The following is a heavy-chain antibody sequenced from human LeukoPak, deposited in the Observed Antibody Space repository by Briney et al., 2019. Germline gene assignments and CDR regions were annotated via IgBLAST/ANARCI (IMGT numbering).Heavy chain of an antibody. Sequence: SETLSLTCTVSGGSISSYYWSWIRQPPGKGLEWIGYIYDSGTTHYNPSLKSRVTISVDTSKNQFSLRLSSVTAADTAVYYYARGDYYVYYYALDVWGQGTTVTVSS. CDR2: IYDSGTT. CDR3: ARGDYYVYYYALDV. D-gene: IGHD1-26*01. J-gene: IGHJ6*02. V-gene: IGHV4-59*01. CDR1: GGSISSYY.